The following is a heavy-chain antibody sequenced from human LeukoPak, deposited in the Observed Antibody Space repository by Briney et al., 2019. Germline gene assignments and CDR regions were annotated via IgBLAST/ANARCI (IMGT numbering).Heavy chain of an antibody. CDR2: FCSWNSYI. CDR1: GFTLSSYS. V-gene: IGHV3-21*01. Sequence: GGSLRLSCAASGFTLSSYSMNGVRQAPGGGGEGVSSFCSWNSYIPYADSVKGRITNSRDNAKNSLYLQMNSLRAEDTAVYYCARAHNYDFWSGYYFGRATPCLFDYWGQGTLVTVSS. D-gene: IGHD3-3*01. CDR3: ARAHNYDFWSGYYFGRATPCLFDY. J-gene: IGHJ4*02.